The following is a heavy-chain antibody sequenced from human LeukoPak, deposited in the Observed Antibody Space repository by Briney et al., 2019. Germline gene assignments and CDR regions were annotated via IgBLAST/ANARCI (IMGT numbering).Heavy chain of an antibody. Sequence: SETLSLTCTVSGGSISNYYWPWIRQPAGEGLEWIGRISNSGSSNHNPSLKSRVTMSVDASKNQFSLKLSSVTAADTAVYYCARGGIYFSHWGQGTLVTVSS. CDR3: ARGGIYFSH. J-gene: IGHJ4*02. CDR1: GGSISNYY. CDR2: ISNSGSS. V-gene: IGHV4-4*07. D-gene: IGHD2/OR15-2a*01.